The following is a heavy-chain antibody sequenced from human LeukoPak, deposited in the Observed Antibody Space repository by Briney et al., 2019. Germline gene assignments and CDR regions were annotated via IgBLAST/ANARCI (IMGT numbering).Heavy chain of an antibody. CDR1: GGSISSYY. J-gene: IGHJ4*02. V-gene: IGHV4-59*01. D-gene: IGHD6-13*01. Sequence: SETLSLTCTVSGGSISSYYWSWIRQPPGKGLEWIGYIYYSGSTNYNPSLKSRVTISVDTSKNQFSLKLSSVTAADTAVYYCARAVPGIAAAGAVDYWGQGTLVTVPS. CDR3: ARAVPGIAAAGAVDY. CDR2: IYYSGST.